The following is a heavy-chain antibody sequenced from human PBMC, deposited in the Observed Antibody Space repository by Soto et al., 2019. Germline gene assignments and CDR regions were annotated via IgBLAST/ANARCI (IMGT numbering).Heavy chain of an antibody. CDR2: IYTSGST. Sequence: SETLSLTCTVSGGSISSYYWSWIRQPAGKGLEWIGRIYTSGSTNYNPSLKSRVTMSVDTSKNQFSLKLSSVTAADTAVYYCARDHYIGIFNWFDPWGQGTLVTVS. D-gene: IGHD1-26*01. V-gene: IGHV4-4*07. CDR3: ARDHYIGIFNWFDP. CDR1: GGSISSYY. J-gene: IGHJ5*02.